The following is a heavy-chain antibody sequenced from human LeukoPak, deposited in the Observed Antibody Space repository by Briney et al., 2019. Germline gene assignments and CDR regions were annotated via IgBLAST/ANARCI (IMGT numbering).Heavy chain of an antibody. CDR1: GYTFTSYG. J-gene: IGHJ6*02. CDR3: ARDLQNEWGSASGPAYYYYGMDV. CDR2: ISAYNGNT. Sequence: ASVKVSCKASGYTFTSYGISWVRQAPGQGLEWMGWISAYNGNTNYAQKLQGRVTMTTDTSTSTAYMELRSLRSDDTAVYYCARDLQNEWGSASGPAYYYYGMDVWGQGTTVTVSS. V-gene: IGHV1-18*01. D-gene: IGHD3-10*01.